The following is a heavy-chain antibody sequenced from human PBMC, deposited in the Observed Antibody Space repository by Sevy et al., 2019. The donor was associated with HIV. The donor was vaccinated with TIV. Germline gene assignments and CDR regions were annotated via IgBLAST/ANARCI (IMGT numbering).Heavy chain of an antibody. Sequence: GGSLRLSCTTSGFTFTSSSMAWVLQAPERGLEWVSSINNNGDETYHADSVKGRFTISRDNSKNTLYMQMNRLRAEDTAVYYCAKILSGNFDYWGQGILVTVSS. CDR2: INNNGDET. CDR3: AKILSGNFDY. CDR1: GFTFTSSS. D-gene: IGHD2-15*01. J-gene: IGHJ4*02. V-gene: IGHV3-23*01.